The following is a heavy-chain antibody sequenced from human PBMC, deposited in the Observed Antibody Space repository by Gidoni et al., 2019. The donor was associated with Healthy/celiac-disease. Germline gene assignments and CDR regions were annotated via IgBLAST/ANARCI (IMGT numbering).Heavy chain of an antibody. V-gene: IGHV3-23*01. CDR1: GFTCSSYP. CDR2: ISGSGGST. J-gene: IGHJ4*02. Sequence: EVQLLESGGGGVQPGGSLRLACAAAGFTCSSYPMRWVRQAPGKGLEWVSAISGSGGSTSYADSVKGLFTFSRDNSKNTLYLQMNSLRAEDTAVYYCAKDRTSVTTNYFDYWGQGTLVTVSS. CDR3: AKDRTSVTTNYFDY. D-gene: IGHD4-17*01.